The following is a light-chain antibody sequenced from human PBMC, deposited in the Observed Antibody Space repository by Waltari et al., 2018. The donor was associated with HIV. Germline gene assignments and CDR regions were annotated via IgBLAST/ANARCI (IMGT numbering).Light chain of an antibody. J-gene: IGLJ3*02. CDR2: LKSDGSH. CDR3: QTWGTGIQV. Sequence: QLVLTQSPSASASLGASVKLTCTLSSGHTNYAIAWHQQHPEKGPRYLMNLKSDGSHSKGDGIPDRFSGSSSGAERYLPIASLQSEDEADYYCQTWGTGIQVFGGGTKLTVL. V-gene: IGLV4-69*02. CDR1: SGHTNYA.